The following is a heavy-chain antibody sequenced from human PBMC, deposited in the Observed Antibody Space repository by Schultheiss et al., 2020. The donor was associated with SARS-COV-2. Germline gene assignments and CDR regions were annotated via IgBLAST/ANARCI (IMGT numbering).Heavy chain of an antibody. Sequence: GGSLRLSCAASGFTFSSYDMHWVRQATGKGLEWVSAIGTAGDTYYPGSVKGRFTISRDNSKNTLYLQMNSLRAEDTAVYYCARDEKWELRPFLPWFDPWGQGTLVTVSS. CDR1: GFTFSSYD. J-gene: IGHJ5*02. D-gene: IGHD1-26*01. V-gene: IGHV3-13*01. CDR3: ARDEKWELRPFLPWFDP. CDR2: IGTAGDT.